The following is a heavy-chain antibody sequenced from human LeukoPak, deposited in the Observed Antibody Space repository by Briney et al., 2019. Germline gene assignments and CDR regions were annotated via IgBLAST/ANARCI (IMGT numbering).Heavy chain of an antibody. CDR1: GFTFSSYG. CDR3: ARDQRVVVAATGWFDP. CDR2: IWYDGSNK. V-gene: IGHV3-33*01. J-gene: IGHJ5*02. Sequence: PGRSLRLSCAASGFTFSSYGMHWVRQAPGKGLEWVAVIWYDGSNKYYADSVKGRFTISRDNSKNTLYLQMNSLRAEDTAVYYCARDQRVVVAATGWFDPWGQGTLVTVSS. D-gene: IGHD2-15*01.